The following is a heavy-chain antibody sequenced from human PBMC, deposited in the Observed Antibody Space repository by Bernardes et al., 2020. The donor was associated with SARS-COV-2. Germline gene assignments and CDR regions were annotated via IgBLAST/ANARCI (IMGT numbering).Heavy chain of an antibody. CDR1: GFTLSTYS. Sequence: GGALRPSCVASGFTLSTYSMSWVRQAPGKGLGWGSTISNSGDKTLYADSVKGRFTFSRDNSKNTLYLQMNSLRAEDTAVYFCARDNTALVAYWYFDVWGRGTLVTVSS. V-gene: IGHV3-23*01. CDR3: ARDNTALVAYWYFDV. CDR2: ISNSGDKT. D-gene: IGHD5-18*01. J-gene: IGHJ2*01.